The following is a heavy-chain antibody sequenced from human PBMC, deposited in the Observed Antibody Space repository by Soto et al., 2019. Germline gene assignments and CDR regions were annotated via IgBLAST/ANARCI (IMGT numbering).Heavy chain of an antibody. CDR3: ANDYGDYRNDAFDI. CDR1: GGLYSDYY. V-gene: IGHV4-34*01. CDR2: IHHSGTT. D-gene: IGHD4-17*01. J-gene: IGHJ3*02. Sequence: VQLHQWGAGLLKPSETLSLTCAVYGGLYSDYYWSWIRQAPGKGLEWIGEIHHSGTTNYNPSIKSRVTISLDRSKNQFTLNLSSMTAADAAVYYCANDYGDYRNDAFDIWSPGTRVTVSS.